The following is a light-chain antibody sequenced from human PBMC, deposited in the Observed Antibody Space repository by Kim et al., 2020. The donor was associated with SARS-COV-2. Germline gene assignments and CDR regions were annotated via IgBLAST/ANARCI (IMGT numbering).Light chain of an antibody. Sequence: SVAPGPTASITCSGDKLGDKSACLYQQKPGQSPVLVIYQDSKRPSGIPERFSGSNSGNTATLTISGTQAMDEADYYCQAWDSSTVVFGGGTQLTVL. CDR1: KLGDKS. CDR3: QAWDSSTVV. J-gene: IGLJ2*01. CDR2: QDS. V-gene: IGLV3-1*01.